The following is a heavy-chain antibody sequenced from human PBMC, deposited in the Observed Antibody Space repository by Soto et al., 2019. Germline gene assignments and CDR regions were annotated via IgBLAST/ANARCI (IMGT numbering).Heavy chain of an antibody. Sequence: GGSLRLSCAASGFTFSSYGMHWVRQAPGKGLEWVAVIWYDGSNKYYADSVKGRFTISRDNSKNTLYLQMNGLRAGDTAVYYCARDQAVAGTAADAFDIWGQGTMVTVSS. CDR2: IWYDGSNK. CDR1: GFTFSSYG. J-gene: IGHJ3*02. V-gene: IGHV3-33*01. CDR3: ARDQAVAGTAADAFDI. D-gene: IGHD6-19*01.